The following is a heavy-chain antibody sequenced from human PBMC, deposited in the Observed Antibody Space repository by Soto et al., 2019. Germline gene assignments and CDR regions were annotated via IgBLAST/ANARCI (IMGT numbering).Heavy chain of an antibody. J-gene: IGHJ6*03. D-gene: IGHD2-15*01. V-gene: IGHV4-59*01. CDR3: ARSVLDIVVVVAATDYYYYYMDV. CDR2: IYYSGST. CDR1: GGSISSYY. Sequence: SETLSLTCTVSGGSISSYYWSWIRQPPGKGLEWIGYIYYSGSTNYNPSLKSRVTISVDTPKNQFSLKLSSVTAADTAVYYCARSVLDIVVVVAATDYYYYYMDVWGKGTTVTVSS.